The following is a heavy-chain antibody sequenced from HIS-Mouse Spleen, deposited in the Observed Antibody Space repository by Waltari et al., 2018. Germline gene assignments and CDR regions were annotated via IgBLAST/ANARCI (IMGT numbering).Heavy chain of an antibody. CDR3: AKDRGSPLYFDY. V-gene: IGHV3-30*18. J-gene: IGHJ4*02. D-gene: IGHD1-26*01. Sequence: QVQLVESGGGVVQPGRSLRLSCAASGCTFSSYGMHWVRQAPGKGLEWVAVISYDGSNKYYADSVKGRFTISRDNSKNTLYLQMNSLRAEDTAVYYCAKDRGSPLYFDYWGQGTLVTVSS. CDR1: GCTFSSYG. CDR2: ISYDGSNK.